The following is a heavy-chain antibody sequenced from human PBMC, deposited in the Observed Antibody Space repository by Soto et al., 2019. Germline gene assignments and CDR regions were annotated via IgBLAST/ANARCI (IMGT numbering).Heavy chain of an antibody. V-gene: IGHV4-31*03. CDR1: GGSISSGGYY. D-gene: IGHD3-10*01. Sequence: SETLSLTCTVSGGSISSGGYYWSWIRQHPGKGLEWIGYIYYSGSTYYNPSLKSRVTISVDTSKNQFSLKLSSVTAADTAVYYCASVIAFWESSPGAYGMDVWGQGTTVTVSS. J-gene: IGHJ6*02. CDR3: ASVIAFWESSPGAYGMDV. CDR2: IYYSGST.